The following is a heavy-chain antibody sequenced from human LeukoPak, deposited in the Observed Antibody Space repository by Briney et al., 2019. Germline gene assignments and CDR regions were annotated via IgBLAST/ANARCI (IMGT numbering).Heavy chain of an antibody. Sequence: GGSLRLSCAASGFTFSNYWMIWVRQAPGKGLEWVANIKQDGSEKYYVDSVKGRFTISRDNAKNSLYLQMNSLRAEDTAVYYCAKVGAGRACDYWGQGTLVTVYS. CDR1: GFTFSNYW. J-gene: IGHJ4*02. D-gene: IGHD1-26*01. CDR2: IKQDGSEK. V-gene: IGHV3-7*05. CDR3: AKVGAGRACDY.